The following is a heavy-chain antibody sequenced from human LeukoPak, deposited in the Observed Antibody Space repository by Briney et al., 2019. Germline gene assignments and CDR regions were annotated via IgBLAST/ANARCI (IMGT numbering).Heavy chain of an antibody. V-gene: IGHV1-46*01. J-gene: IGHJ6*03. CDR3: ARAVLLWFGDPRGYMDV. CDR2: INPSGGST. D-gene: IGHD3-10*01. Sequence: ASVKVSCKASGYTFTGYYMHWVRQAPGQGLEWMGIINPSGGSTSYAQKFQGRVTMTRDTSTSTVYMELSSLRSEDTAVYYCARAVLLWFGDPRGYMDVWGKGTTVTISS. CDR1: GYTFTGYY.